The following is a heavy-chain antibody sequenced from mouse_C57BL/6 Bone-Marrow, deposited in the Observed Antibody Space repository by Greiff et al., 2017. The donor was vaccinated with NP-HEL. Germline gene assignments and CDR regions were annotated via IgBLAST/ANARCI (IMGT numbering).Heavy chain of an antibody. J-gene: IGHJ4*01. CDR1: GFTFSDYY. CDR3: ARGCHYAMDY. D-gene: IGHD6-1*01. V-gene: IGHV5-16*01. CDR2: INYDGSST. Sequence: DVHLVESEGGLVQPGSSMKLSCTASGFTFSDYYMAWVRQVPEKGLEWVANINYDGSSTYYLDSLKSRFIISRDNAKNILYLQMSSLKSEDTATYYCARGCHYAMDYWGQGTSVTVSS.